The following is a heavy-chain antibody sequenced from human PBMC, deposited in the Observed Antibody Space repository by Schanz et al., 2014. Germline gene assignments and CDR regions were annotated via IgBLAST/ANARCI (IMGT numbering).Heavy chain of an antibody. V-gene: IGHV1-18*01. CDR2: ISVYHGHT. J-gene: IGHJ3*01. CDR1: GYSLNELS. CDR3: AGGIPYGSSTSWAGLEAYDV. D-gene: IGHD2-2*01. Sequence: QVQLVQSGAEVKKPGASVKVSCKVSGYSLNELSMHWVRQAPGRGLEWMGWISVYHGHTNYAEKVHGRVTMTTDTSTSTAYMELRSQISGDTAVDYCAGGIPYGSSTSWAGLEAYDVWGQGTLVTVSA.